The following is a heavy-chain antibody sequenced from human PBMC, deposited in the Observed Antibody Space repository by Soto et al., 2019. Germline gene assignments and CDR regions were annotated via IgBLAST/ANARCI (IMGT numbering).Heavy chain of an antibody. CDR3: VKDRRTEAFGMEV. J-gene: IGHJ6*02. V-gene: IGHV3-30*18. CDR2: ISEDGSRK. D-gene: IGHD3-3*02. CDR1: GFSFSSYG. Sequence: VQLVESGGGVVQPGTSLRLSCAASGFSFSSYGMHWVRQAPGKGLEWVAVISEDGSRKHYADSVKGRFTISRDTSKNTLYLQMNSLRAEDTAVFYCVKDRRTEAFGMEVWGQGTTVTVSS.